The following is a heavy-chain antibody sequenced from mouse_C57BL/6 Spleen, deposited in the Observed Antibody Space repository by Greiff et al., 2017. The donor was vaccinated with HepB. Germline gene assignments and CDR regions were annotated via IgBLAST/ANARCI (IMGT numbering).Heavy chain of an antibody. V-gene: IGHV1-82*01. CDR1: GYAFGSSW. J-gene: IGHJ2*01. Sequence: QVQLQQSGPELVKPGASVKISCKASGYAFGSSWMNWVKQRPGKGLEWIGRIYPGDGDTNYNGKFKGKATLTADKSSSTAYMPLSSLTSEDSAVYFCARSFYGSSLDYWGQGTTLTVSS. CDR2: IYPGDGDT. D-gene: IGHD1-1*01. CDR3: ARSFYGSSLDY.